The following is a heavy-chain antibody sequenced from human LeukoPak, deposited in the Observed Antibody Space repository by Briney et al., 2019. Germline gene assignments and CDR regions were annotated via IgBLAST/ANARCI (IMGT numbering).Heavy chain of an antibody. CDR3: ATALDGTFFWDY. J-gene: IGHJ4*02. CDR2: IHLRDSDT. Sequence: GESLKISCKGSGYKFSSYWIGWVRQMPGKGLEWIGIIHLRDSDTRYSPSFQGHIIISADGSISTAYLQWSSLRASDSAIYYCATALDGTFFWDYWTQGTLVTVSS. CDR1: GYKFSSYW. V-gene: IGHV5-51*01. D-gene: IGHD2/OR15-2a*01.